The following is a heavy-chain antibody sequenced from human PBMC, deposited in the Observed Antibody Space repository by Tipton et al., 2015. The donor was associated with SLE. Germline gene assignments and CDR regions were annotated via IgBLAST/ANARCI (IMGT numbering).Heavy chain of an antibody. CDR1: GGSFSGYY. D-gene: IGHD3-10*01. CDR2: INHSGST. J-gene: IGHJ4*02. V-gene: IGHV4-34*01. CDR3: ARALGYGSGNYVDY. Sequence: TLSLTCAVYGGSFSGYYWSWIRQPPGKGLEWIGEINHSGSTNYNPSLKSRVTISVDTSKNQFSLKLSSVTAADTAVYYCARALGYGSGNYVDYWGQGTLVTVSS.